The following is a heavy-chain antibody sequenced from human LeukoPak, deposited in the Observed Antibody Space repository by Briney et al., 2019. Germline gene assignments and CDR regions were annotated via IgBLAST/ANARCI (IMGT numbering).Heavy chain of an antibody. J-gene: IGHJ5*02. Sequence: GGSLRLACAASGFTFSSYAMHWVRQAPGKGLEWVAVISYDGSNKYYADSGKARFTISRDNSKNTLYLQMNSLRAEDTAVYYCARDGVLLWFGESYNWFDPWGQGTLVTVSS. D-gene: IGHD3-10*01. CDR3: ARDGVLLWFGESYNWFDP. V-gene: IGHV3-30-3*01. CDR2: ISYDGSNK. CDR1: GFTFSSYA.